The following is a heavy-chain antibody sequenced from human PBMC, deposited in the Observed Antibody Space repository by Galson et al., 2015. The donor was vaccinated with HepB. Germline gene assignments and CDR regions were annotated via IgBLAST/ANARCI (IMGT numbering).Heavy chain of an antibody. D-gene: IGHD3-3*01. V-gene: IGHV1-2*02. CDR2: ITPNTGDT. J-gene: IGHJ4*02. CDR1: GYTFTGYY. CDR3: ARDWFWSDYYSLDY. Sequence: SVKVSCKASGYTFTGYYIHWVRQAPGQGLEWMGWITPNTGDTHYAQKFQGRVTMTRDTSIDTAYMELSKLRSDDTAVYYCARDWFWSDYYSLDYWGQGTLVTVSS.